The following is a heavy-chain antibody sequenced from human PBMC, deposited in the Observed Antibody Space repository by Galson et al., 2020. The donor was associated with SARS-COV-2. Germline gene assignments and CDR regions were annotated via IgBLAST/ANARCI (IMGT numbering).Heavy chain of an antibody. CDR1: DDSISNYY. Sequence: SETLSLTCTVSDDSISNYYWSWIRQPPGKGLEWIGYIYIIGATDYNPSLKSRVTISMDASKGQISLNLRSVTAADTAVYYCARIGYSHGQEDFWGHGTLVTVSS. D-gene: IGHD5-18*01. V-gene: IGHV4-4*08. CDR2: IYIIGAT. CDR3: ARIGYSHGQEDF. J-gene: IGHJ4*01.